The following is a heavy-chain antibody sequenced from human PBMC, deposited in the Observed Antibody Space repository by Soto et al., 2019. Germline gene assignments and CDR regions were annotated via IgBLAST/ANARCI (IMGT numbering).Heavy chain of an antibody. CDR1: GFTFDDYA. CDR3: EKDTPGGGWFSDLKS. D-gene: IGHD2-15*01. Sequence: EVQLVESGGGLVQPGRSLRLSCTASGFTFDDYAMHWVRHAPGKGLEWVAGISWNAGFIGYGDSVRGRFTVSRDNARDSVYQDMNNLRPDDTAFYFCEKDTPGGGWFSDLKSGGQGTLVTVS. CDR2: ISWNAGFI. J-gene: IGHJ4*02. V-gene: IGHV3-9*01.